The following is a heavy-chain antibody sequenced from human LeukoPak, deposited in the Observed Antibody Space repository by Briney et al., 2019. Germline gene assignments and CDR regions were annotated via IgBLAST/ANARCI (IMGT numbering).Heavy chain of an antibody. Sequence: SETLSLTCIVSGGSISSYYWSWIRQPPGKGLEWIGYIYYRGSTTYNPSLKSRVTISVDMSKNQFSLKLRYVTAADTAVYFCARGGEADYWGQGTLVTASS. CDR3: ARGGEADY. J-gene: IGHJ4*02. CDR2: IYYRGST. CDR1: GGSISSYY. V-gene: IGHV4-59*01. D-gene: IGHD7-27*01.